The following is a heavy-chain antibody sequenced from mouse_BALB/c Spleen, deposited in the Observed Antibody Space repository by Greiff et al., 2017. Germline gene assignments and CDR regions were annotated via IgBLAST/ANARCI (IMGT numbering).Heavy chain of an antibody. J-gene: IGHJ3*01. V-gene: IGHV5-9-4*01. CDR3: ARRITTATRGFAY. D-gene: IGHD1-2*01. CDR2: ISSGGSYT. Sequence: EVKLVESGGGLVKPGGSLKLSCAASGFTFSSYAMSWVRQSPEKRLEWVAEISSGGSYTYYPDTVTGRFTISRDNAKNTLYLEMSSLRSEDTAMYYCARRITTATRGFAYWGQGTLVTVS. CDR1: GFTFSSYA.